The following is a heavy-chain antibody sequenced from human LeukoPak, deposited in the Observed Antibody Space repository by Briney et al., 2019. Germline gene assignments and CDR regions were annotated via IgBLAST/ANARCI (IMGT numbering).Heavy chain of an antibody. J-gene: IGHJ6*03. V-gene: IGHV3-23*01. CDR1: GFTFSSYV. D-gene: IGHD2/OR15-2a*01. CDR2: ISSGGST. Sequence: GGSLRLSCAASGFTFSSYVMNWVRQAPGKGLEWVSGISSGGSTYYADSVKGRFTISSDNAKKSLHLEMNSLRAEDTALYYCARGRIAYYYMDVWGKGTAVIVSS. CDR3: ARGRIAYYYMDV.